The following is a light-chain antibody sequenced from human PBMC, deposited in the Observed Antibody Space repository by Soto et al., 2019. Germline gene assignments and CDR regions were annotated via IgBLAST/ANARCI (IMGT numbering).Light chain of an antibody. CDR1: QYVGTR. V-gene: IGKV3-11*01. CDR3: LQRQSWPRT. J-gene: IGKJ1*01. CDR2: YTS. Sequence: EIVLTQSPATLSSSPGETATLSCRASQYVGTRLAWYQHKPGQAPRLLIYYTSNRATGIPARFSGSGSGTDFTLTISSLAPEDFAIYYCLQRQSWPRTFGQGTKVEIK.